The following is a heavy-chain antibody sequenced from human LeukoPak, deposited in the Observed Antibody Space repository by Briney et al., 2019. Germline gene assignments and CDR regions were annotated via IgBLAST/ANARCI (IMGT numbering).Heavy chain of an antibody. J-gene: IGHJ4*02. CDR3: ATRYSSSSFDF. CDR1: GYIFASYW. D-gene: IGHD6-6*01. CDR2: IYPGDSDT. Sequence: ASLKICCIGSGYIFASYWIGWVRQMPGKGLQWMGIIYPGDSDTKYSPSFQGQVTISADKSISTTYLQWSSLTASDTAMYYCATRYSSSSFDFWGQGTLVTVSS. V-gene: IGHV5-51*01.